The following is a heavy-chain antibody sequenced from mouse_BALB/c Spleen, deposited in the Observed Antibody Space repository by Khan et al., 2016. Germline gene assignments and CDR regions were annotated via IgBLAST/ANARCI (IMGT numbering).Heavy chain of an antibody. D-gene: IGHD2-3*01. CDR3: AIYDGYYYAMDY. Sequence: QMQLEESGPGLVAPSQSLSITCTVSGFSFTSYDVSWVRQPPGKGLEWLGVIWGDGSTNYHSALISRLSISKDNSKSQVFLKLNSLQIDDTATYYCAIYDGYYYAMDYWGQGTSVTVSS. J-gene: IGHJ4*01. CDR2: IWGDGST. V-gene: IGHV2-3*01. CDR1: GFSFTSYD.